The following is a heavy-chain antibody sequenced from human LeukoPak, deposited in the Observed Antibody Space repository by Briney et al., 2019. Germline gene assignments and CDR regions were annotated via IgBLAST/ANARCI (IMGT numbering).Heavy chain of an antibody. D-gene: IGHD5-18*01. J-gene: IGHJ4*02. V-gene: IGHV3-23*01. CDR2: ISGSGGST. CDR3: AKDPRVQPLDY. Sequence: GGSLRLSCAASGFTFSSYWMHWVRQAPGKGLEWVSAISGSGGSTYYADSVKGRFTISRDNSKNTLYLQMNSLRAEDTAVYYCAKDPRVQPLDYWGQGTLVTVSS. CDR1: GFTFSSYW.